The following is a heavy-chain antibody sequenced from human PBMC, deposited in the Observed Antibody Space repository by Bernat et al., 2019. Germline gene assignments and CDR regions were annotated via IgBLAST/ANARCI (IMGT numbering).Heavy chain of an antibody. CDR1: GFTFSSYG. V-gene: IGHV3-33*01. Sequence: QVQLVESGGGVVQPGRSLRLSCAASGFTFSSYGMHWVRQAPGKGLEWVAVIWYDGSNKYYADSVKGRFTISRDNSKNTLYLQMNSLRAEDTAVYYCARESQGYYDSSGPFDYWGQGTLVTVSS. D-gene: IGHD3-22*01. CDR3: ARESQGYYDSSGPFDY. CDR2: IWYDGSNK. J-gene: IGHJ4*02.